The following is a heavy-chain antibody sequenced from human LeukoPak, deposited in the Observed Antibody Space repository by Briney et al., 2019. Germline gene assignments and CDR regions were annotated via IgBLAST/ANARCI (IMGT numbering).Heavy chain of an antibody. CDR2: IYYSGST. D-gene: IGHD6-19*01. CDR1: GGSISSYY. V-gene: IGHV4-59*08. J-gene: IGHJ3*02. CDR3: ARHSSGWFTDAFDI. Sequence: SETLSLTCTVSGGSISSYYWSWIRQPPGKGLEWIGSIYYSGSTYYNPSLKSRVTISVDTSKNQFSLKLSSVTAADTAVYYCARHSSGWFTDAFDIWGQGTMVTVSS.